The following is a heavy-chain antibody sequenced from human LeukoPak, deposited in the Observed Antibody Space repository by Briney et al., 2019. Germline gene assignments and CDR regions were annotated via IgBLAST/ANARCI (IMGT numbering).Heavy chain of an antibody. CDR1: GFTFSSYA. CDR2: ISSSGGST. J-gene: IGHJ4*02. V-gene: IGHV3-23*01. CDR3: AKDQRRESPHYLDS. Sequence: GGSLRLSCAASGFTFSSYAMSWVRQAPGKGLEWVSGISSSGGSTNYADSVRGRFTISRDNSKNTLYVQMNSLRDEDTALYYCAKDQRRESPHYLDSWGQGTLVTVSS.